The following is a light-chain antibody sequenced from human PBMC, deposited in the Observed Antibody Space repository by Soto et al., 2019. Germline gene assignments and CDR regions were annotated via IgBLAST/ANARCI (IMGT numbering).Light chain of an antibody. J-gene: IGLJ1*01. V-gene: IGLV2-14*01. CDR3: SSYTSSSTLV. Sequence: QSVLTQPASVSGSPGQSITISCTGTSSDVGGYNYVSWYQQHPGKAPKLMIYEVSNRLSGVSNRFSGSKSGNTASLTISGLQAEDEADYYCSSYTSSSTLVFGTGTKLTVL. CDR2: EVS. CDR1: SSDVGGYNY.